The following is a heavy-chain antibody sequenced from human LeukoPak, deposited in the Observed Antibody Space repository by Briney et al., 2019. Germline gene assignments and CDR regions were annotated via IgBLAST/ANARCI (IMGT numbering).Heavy chain of an antibody. CDR3: ARWVSRYYYFDY. J-gene: IGHJ4*02. D-gene: IGHD3-9*01. Sequence: PSGTLSLTCTVSGGSISSSSYYWGWIRQPPGKGLEWIGSIYYSGSTYYNPSLKSRVTISVDTSKNQFSLKLSSVTAADTAVYYCARWVSRYYYFDYWGQGTLVTVSS. CDR2: IYYSGST. CDR1: GGSISSSSYY. V-gene: IGHV4-39*01.